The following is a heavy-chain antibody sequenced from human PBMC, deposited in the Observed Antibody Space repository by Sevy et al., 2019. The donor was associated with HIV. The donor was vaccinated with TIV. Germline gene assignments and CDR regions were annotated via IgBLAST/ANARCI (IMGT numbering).Heavy chain of an antibody. CDR2: IRSKTYGGTT. J-gene: IGHJ6*02. CDR3: TRVLGTISPYYYFGMDV. V-gene: IGHV3-49*03. CDR1: GFTFGDYA. D-gene: IGHD3-3*01. Sequence: GGSLRLSCTASGFTFGDYAMSWLRQAPGKGREWVGFIRSKTYGGTTEYAASVKGRFTISRDDSKNIAYLQMNSLKTEDTAVYYCTRVLGTISPYYYFGMDVWGQGTTVTVSS.